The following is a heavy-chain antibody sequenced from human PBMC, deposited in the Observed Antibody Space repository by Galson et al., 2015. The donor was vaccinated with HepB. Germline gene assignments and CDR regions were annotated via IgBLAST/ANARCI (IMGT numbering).Heavy chain of an antibody. CDR1: GFTFSSYS. D-gene: IGHD4-17*01. CDR2: ISSSSSYI. CDR3: ARESKGVTVTTD. Sequence: SLRLSCAASGFTFSSYSMNWVRQAPGKGLEWVSSISSSSSYIYYADSVKGRFTISRDNAKNSLYLQMNSLRAEDTAVYYCARESKGVTVTTDWGQGTLVTVSS. V-gene: IGHV3-21*01. J-gene: IGHJ4*02.